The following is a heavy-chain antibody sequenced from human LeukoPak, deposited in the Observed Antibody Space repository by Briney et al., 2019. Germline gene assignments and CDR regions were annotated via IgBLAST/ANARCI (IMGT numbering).Heavy chain of an antibody. CDR3: ARGDHYDILTGYQTPSHLSDY. CDR2: INPNSGGT. J-gene: IGHJ4*02. Sequence: ASVKVSCKASGYTFTGYYMHWVRQAPGQGLEWMGWINPNSGGTNYAQKFQGRVTMTRDTSISTAYMELSRLRSDATAVYYCARGDHYDILTGYQTPSHLSDYWGQGTLVTVSS. V-gene: IGHV1-2*02. CDR1: GYTFTGYY. D-gene: IGHD3-9*01.